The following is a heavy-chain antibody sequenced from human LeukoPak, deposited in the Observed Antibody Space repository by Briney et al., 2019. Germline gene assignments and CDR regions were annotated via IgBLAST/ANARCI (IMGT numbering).Heavy chain of an antibody. CDR1: GFTFSSYS. J-gene: IGHJ4*02. CDR2: ISGSGGST. Sequence: GGSLRLSCAASGFTFSSYSMNWVRQAPGKGLEWVSAISGSGGSTYYADSVKGRFTISRDNSKNTLYLQMNSLRAEDTAVYYCAKLVIVVVVAATSYFDYWGQGTLVTVSS. D-gene: IGHD2-15*01. V-gene: IGHV3-23*01. CDR3: AKLVIVVVVAATSYFDY.